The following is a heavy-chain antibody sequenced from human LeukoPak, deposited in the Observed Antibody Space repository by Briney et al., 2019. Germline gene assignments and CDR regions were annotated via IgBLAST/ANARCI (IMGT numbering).Heavy chain of an antibody. J-gene: IGHJ4*02. Sequence: GGSLRLSCAASGFTFSSYAMSWVRQAPGKGLEWVSAISGSGGSTYYADSVKGRFTISRDNSKNTLYLQMDSLRAEDTAVYYCAKTSGYSSYYFDYWGQGTLVTVSS. D-gene: IGHD4-23*01. V-gene: IGHV3-23*01. CDR3: AKTSGYSSYYFDY. CDR1: GFTFSSYA. CDR2: ISGSGGST.